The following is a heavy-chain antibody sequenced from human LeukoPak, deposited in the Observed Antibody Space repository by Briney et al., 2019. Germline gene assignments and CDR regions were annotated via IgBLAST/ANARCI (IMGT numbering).Heavy chain of an antibody. J-gene: IGHJ4*02. CDR3: ARGNGGYGPFDY. CDR1: GFTFSSYE. D-gene: IGHD5-12*01. Sequence: PGGSLRLSCAASGFTFSSYEMNWVRQAPGKGLEWVSYITSSGSNIYYTDSVKGRFTISRDNAKNSLYLQMNSLRAEDTAIYYCARGNGGYGPFDYWGQGTLVTVSS. CDR2: ITSSGSNI. V-gene: IGHV3-48*03.